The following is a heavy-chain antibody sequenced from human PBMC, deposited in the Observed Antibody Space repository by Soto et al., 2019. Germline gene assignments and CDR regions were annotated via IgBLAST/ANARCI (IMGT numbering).Heavy chain of an antibody. Sequence: QITLKESGPTLVKPTQTLTLTCTFSGFSLSTSGVGVGWIRQPPGKALEWLAIIFWDDDKYYSPSLKSRLTIPTDPSKNQVVLTMTNMDPVDTATYYCAHRLSTVTTLGGWFDPWGQGTLVTVSS. J-gene: IGHJ5*02. CDR3: AHRLSTVTTLGGWFDP. CDR1: GFSLSTSGVG. D-gene: IGHD4-17*01. V-gene: IGHV2-5*02. CDR2: IFWDDDK.